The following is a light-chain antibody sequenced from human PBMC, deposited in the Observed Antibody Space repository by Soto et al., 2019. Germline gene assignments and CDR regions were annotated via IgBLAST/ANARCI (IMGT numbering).Light chain of an antibody. V-gene: IGKV3-15*01. J-gene: IGKJ5*01. CDR2: GAT. Sequence: EIVMTRSPATLSVSPGERATLSCRASQSVSNNLAWYQEKPGQAPRLLIHGATTRATGIPARFSGSGSGTEFTLTINSLQSEDFAVYYCQQYNDWPPVITFGQGTRLEIK. CDR1: QSVSNN. CDR3: QQYNDWPPVIT.